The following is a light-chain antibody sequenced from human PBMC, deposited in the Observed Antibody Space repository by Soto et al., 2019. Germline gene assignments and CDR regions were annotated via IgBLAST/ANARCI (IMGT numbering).Light chain of an antibody. CDR2: ATS. V-gene: IGKV3-20*01. CDR1: QSVSTSY. J-gene: IGKJ1*01. CDR3: QQSGTSPT. Sequence: EIVLTQSPGTLSLSPGESATLSCRASQSVSTSYVAWYQQKPGQPPRLLILATSSRATGVPDRFSGSGSGTDFILTISRLEPEDFEVYYCQQSGTSPTFGQGTKVEI.